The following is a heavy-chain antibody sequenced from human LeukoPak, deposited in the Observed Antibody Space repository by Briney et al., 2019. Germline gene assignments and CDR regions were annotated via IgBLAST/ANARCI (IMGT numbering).Heavy chain of an antibody. J-gene: IGHJ4*02. CDR2: IYYSGST. Sequence: SETLSPTCTVSGGSISNYYWSWIRQPPGKGLEWIGYIYYSGSTNYNPSLKSRVTISVDTSKNQFSLKLSSVTAADTAVYYCARDITMIMYWGQGTLVTVSS. V-gene: IGHV4-59*01. CDR1: GGSISNYY. CDR3: ARDITMIMY. D-gene: IGHD3-22*01.